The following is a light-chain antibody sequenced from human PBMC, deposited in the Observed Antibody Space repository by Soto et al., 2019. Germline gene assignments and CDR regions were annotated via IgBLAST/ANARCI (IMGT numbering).Light chain of an antibody. J-gene: IGLJ2*01. CDR3: SSYAGSNNLV. Sequence: QSALTQPPSASGSPGQSVTISSTGTSSDVGGYNFVSWYQQHPGKAPKLMIYEVSKRPSGVPDRFSGSKSDNTASLTVSGLQAEDEADYYCSSYAGSNNLVFGGGTQLTVL. CDR2: EVS. V-gene: IGLV2-8*01. CDR1: SSDVGGYNF.